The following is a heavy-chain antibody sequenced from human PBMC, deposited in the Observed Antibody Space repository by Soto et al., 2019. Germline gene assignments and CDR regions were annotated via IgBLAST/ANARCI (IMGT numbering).Heavy chain of an antibody. J-gene: IGHJ3*02. CDR1: GFTFDDYG. CDR2: INWNGGST. D-gene: IGHD2-2*01. CDR3: ARDPDIVVVPALGAFDI. Sequence: EVQLVESGGGVVRPGGSLRLSCAASGFTFDDYGMSWVRQAPGKGLEWVSGINWNGGSTGYADSVKGRFTISRDKAKNSLYLQMNSLRAEDTALYYCARDPDIVVVPALGAFDIWGQGTMVTVSS. V-gene: IGHV3-20*04.